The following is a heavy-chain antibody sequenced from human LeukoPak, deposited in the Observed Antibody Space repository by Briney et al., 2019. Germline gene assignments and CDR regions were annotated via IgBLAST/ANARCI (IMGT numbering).Heavy chain of an antibody. J-gene: IGHJ4*02. CDR3: VRNLAVAGTCFDS. D-gene: IGHD6-19*01. CDR1: GFTFSKYT. CDR2: IKQDGSDR. Sequence: GGSLRLSCVASGFTFSKYTMSWVRQAPGTGLEWVANIKQDGSDRNYVTSVRGRFTISRDNAESSLYLQMNSLRAEDTAVYYCVRNLAVAGTCFDSWGQGTLVTVSS. V-gene: IGHV3-7*03.